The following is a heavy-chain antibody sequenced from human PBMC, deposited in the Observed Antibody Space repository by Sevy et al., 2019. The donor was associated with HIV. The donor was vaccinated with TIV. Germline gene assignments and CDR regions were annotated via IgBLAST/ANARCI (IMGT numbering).Heavy chain of an antibody. D-gene: IGHD3-10*01. Sequence: RGSLRLSCAASGFTFSSYAMSWVRQAPGKGLEWVSAISGSGGSTYYADSVKGRFTISRDNSKNTLYLQMNSLRAEDTAVYYCAKAGTRLAYYYYYGMDVWGQGTTVTVSS. CDR3: AKAGTRLAYYYYYGMDV. CDR2: ISGSGGST. V-gene: IGHV3-23*01. J-gene: IGHJ6*02. CDR1: GFTFSSYA.